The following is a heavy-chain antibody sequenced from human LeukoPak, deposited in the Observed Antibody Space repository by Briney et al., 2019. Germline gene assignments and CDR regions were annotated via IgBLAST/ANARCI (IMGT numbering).Heavy chain of an antibody. CDR1: GFTFSSYG. Sequence: AGGSLRLSCAASGFTFSSYGMHWVRHAPGKGLELVAVIWYDGSNKYYPDSVQGRFTISRDNSKNTLYLQVNSLRAEDTAVYYCARDRSMSGWYIDFWGRGTLVTVSS. CDR3: ARDRSMSGWYIDF. D-gene: IGHD2/OR15-2a*01. CDR2: IWYDGSNK. J-gene: IGHJ2*01. V-gene: IGHV3-33*01.